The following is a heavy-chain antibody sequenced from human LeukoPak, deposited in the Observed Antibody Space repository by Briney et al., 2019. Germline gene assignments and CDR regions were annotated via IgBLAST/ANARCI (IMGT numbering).Heavy chain of an antibody. D-gene: IGHD2-2*01. CDR3: ARVPAAFTYYYYYMYV. J-gene: IGHJ6*03. V-gene: IGHV1-69*13. Sequence: SVKVSRNASGGTFSSYAISWVRQAPGQGVEWMGGIIPIFGTANYAQKFQGRVTITADESTSTAYMELSSLRSEDTAVYYCARVPAAFTYYYYYMYVWGKGTTVTISS. CDR1: GGTFSSYA. CDR2: IIPIFGTA.